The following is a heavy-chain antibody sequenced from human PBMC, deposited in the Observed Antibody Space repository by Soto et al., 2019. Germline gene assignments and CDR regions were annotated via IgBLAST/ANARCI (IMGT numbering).Heavy chain of an antibody. V-gene: IGHV1-2*04. J-gene: IGHJ6*03. Sequence: QVQLVQSGAEVKKPGASVKVSCKASGYTFTGYYMHWVRQAPGQGLEWMGWINPNSGGTNYAQKFQGWVTMTRDTSISTGYMELSRLRSDDTAVYYCARDRARDDYIWGSYRDYYYMDVWGKGTTVTVSS. D-gene: IGHD3-16*02. CDR2: INPNSGGT. CDR1: GYTFTGYY. CDR3: ARDRARDDYIWGSYRDYYYMDV.